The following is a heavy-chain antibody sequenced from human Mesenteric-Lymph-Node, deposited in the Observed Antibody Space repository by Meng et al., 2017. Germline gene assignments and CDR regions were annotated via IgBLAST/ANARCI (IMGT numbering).Heavy chain of an antibody. J-gene: IGHJ4*02. CDR1: GFVFSSAW. D-gene: IGHD3-22*01. Sequence: QVVCAGGGFVNPWEFLRLSCAAFGFVFSSAWLHWVRQAPGKGLEWVARIKSDGTTDYAAPVKGRFTISRDDSRDMVFLQMDSLKIEDSALYYCTGDDSAGYYYGPFDYWGQGILVTVSS. CDR3: TGDDSAGYYYGPFDY. CDR2: IKSDGTT. V-gene: IGHV3-15*05.